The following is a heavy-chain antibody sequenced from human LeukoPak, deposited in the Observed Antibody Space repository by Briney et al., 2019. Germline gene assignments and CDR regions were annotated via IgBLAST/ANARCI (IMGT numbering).Heavy chain of an antibody. CDR1: GGSISSGDYY. J-gene: IGHJ3*02. V-gene: IGHV4-30-4*01. CDR2: IYYSGST. Sequence: PSETLSLTCTVSGGSISSGDYYWSWIRQPPGKGLEWIGYIYYSGSTYYNPSLKSRVTISVDTSKNQFSLKLSSVTAADTAVYYCARGTDIDDAFDIWGQGTMVTVSS. D-gene: IGHD2-15*01. CDR3: ARGTDIDDAFDI.